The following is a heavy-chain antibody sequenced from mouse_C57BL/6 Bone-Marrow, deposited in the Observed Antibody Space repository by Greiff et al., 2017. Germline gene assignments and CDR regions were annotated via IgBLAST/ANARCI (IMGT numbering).Heavy chain of an antibody. D-gene: IGHD1-1*01. CDR3: ARAVSITTVVATRAYWYFDV. CDR2: ISDGGSYT. V-gene: IGHV5-4*03. J-gene: IGHJ1*03. Sequence: EVKVVESGGGLVKPGGSLKLSCAASGFTFSSYAMSWVRQTPEKRLEWVATISDGGSYTSYPDNVKGRFTISRDNAKNDLYLQMSHLKSEDTAMYYCARAVSITTVVATRAYWYFDVWGTGTTVTVSS. CDR1: GFTFSSYA.